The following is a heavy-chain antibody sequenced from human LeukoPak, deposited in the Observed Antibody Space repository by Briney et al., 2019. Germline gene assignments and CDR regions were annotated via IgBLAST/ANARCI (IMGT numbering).Heavy chain of an antibody. J-gene: IGHJ4*02. CDR2: IYYSGST. CDR1: GGSISNYY. V-gene: IGHV4-59*08. Sequence: SETLSLTCTVSGGSISNYYWSWIRQPPGKGLEWIGYIYYSGSTNYNPSLKSRVTISVDTSKNQFSLKLSSVTAADTAVYYCARQHDYGRFDYWGQGTLVTVSS. CDR3: ARQHDYGRFDY. D-gene: IGHD4-17*01.